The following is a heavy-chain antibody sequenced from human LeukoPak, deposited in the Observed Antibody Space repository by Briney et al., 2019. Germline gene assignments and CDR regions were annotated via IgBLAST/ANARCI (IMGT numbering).Heavy chain of an antibody. J-gene: IGHJ2*01. CDR1: GFTFSNYN. D-gene: IGHD5-18*01. CDR3: AKDTASSWWYFDL. V-gene: IGHV3-23*01. CDR2: IGGSGSTT. Sequence: GGSLRLSCAASGFTFSNYNMNWVRQAPGKGLEWVSAIGGSGSTTYYADSVKGQFTISRDNSKNTLYLQMNSLRAEDTAVYYCAKDTASSWWYFDLWGRGTLVTVSS.